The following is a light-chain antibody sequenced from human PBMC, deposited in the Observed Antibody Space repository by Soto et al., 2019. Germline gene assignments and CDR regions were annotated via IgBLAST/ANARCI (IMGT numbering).Light chain of an antibody. J-gene: IGKJ3*01. Sequence: IQLTQSTSSLSASVGDRVTITCRASQGISTYLAWYQQKPGKAPKLLIYAASTLQSGVPSRFSGSGSGTDFTLTISSLQPEDFATYYCQQLNSYPRTFGPGTKV. CDR2: AAS. CDR3: QQLNSYPRT. V-gene: IGKV1-9*01. CDR1: QGISTY.